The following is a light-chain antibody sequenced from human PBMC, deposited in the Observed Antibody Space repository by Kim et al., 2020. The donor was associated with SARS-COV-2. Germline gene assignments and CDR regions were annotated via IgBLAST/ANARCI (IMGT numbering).Light chain of an antibody. Sequence: VAWGQTVRITCQVDCLRGYDASGYQQKPGQAPVLVIYDKNNRPSGIPARFAGSSSGNTASLTITGAQAEDEADYYCHSRDSSGDHRFGGGTQLTVL. CDR3: HSRDSSGDHR. CDR2: DKN. J-gene: IGLJ2*01. CDR1: CLRGYD. V-gene: IGLV3-19*01.